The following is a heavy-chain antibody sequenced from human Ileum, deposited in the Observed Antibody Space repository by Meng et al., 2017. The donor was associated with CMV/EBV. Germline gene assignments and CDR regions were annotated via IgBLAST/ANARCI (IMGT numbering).Heavy chain of an antibody. Sequence: SGGTIRSSSYYWGWIRQPPGKGLEWIGNMYYSGSTYYNPSLKSRVTISVDTSKNQFSLKLSSVTAADTAVYYCARDRVATTRRGFDPWGQGTLVTVSS. CDR1: GGTIRSSSYY. D-gene: IGHD2-15*01. V-gene: IGHV4-39*07. CDR2: MYYSGST. CDR3: ARDRVATTRRGFDP. J-gene: IGHJ5*02.